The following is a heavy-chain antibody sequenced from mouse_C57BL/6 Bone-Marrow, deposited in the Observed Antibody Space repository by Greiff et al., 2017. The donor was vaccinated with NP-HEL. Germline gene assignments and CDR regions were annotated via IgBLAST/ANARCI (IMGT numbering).Heavy chain of an antibody. CDR3: ARGIGEDWYFDV. J-gene: IGHJ1*03. D-gene: IGHD3-1*01. CDR1: GYTFTSYW. Sequence: VQLQQPGAELVKPGASVTMSCKASGYTFTSYWITWVKQRPGQGLEWIGDIYPGSGSTNYNEKFKSKATLTVDTSSSTAYMQLSSLTSEDSAVYYCARGIGEDWYFDVWGTGTTVTVSS. CDR2: IYPGSGST. V-gene: IGHV1-55*01.